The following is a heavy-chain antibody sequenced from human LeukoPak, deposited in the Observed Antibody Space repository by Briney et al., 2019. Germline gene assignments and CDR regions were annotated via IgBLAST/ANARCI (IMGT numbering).Heavy chain of an antibody. CDR3: AKLCGY. J-gene: IGHJ4*02. CDR2: MSGSGGTT. V-gene: IGHV3-23*01. Sequence: KGVQWFSAMSGSGGTTYYADSVKGGVTISRDNSKNTLYLQMNSLRAEDTAVYYCAKLCGYWGQGTLVTVSS.